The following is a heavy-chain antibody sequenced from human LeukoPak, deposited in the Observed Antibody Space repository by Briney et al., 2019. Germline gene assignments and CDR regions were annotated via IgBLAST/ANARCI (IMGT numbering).Heavy chain of an antibody. V-gene: IGHV1-69*01. Sequence: GSSVKVSCKASGGTFSSYAISWVRQAPGQGLEWMGGTIPIFGTANYAQKFQGRVTITADESTSTAYMELSSLRSEDTAVYYCARGVRLQRLDRYYFDYWGQGTLVTVSS. J-gene: IGHJ4*02. CDR3: ARGVRLQRLDRYYFDY. CDR2: TIPIFGTA. CDR1: GGTFSSYA. D-gene: IGHD5-18*01.